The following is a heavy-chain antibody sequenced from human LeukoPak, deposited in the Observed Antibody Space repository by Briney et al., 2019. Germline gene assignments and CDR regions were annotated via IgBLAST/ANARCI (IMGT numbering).Heavy chain of an antibody. D-gene: IGHD3-16*01. Sequence: SETLSLTCTVSGGSISSYYWTWIRQPPGKGLEWIGYISYTGSTNYNPSLKSRVTISVDTSKNQFSLMLSSVTAADTAVYYCARGWGYFDYWGQGTLVTVSS. CDR3: ARGWGYFDY. J-gene: IGHJ4*02. CDR2: ISYTGST. V-gene: IGHV4-59*01. CDR1: GGSISSYY.